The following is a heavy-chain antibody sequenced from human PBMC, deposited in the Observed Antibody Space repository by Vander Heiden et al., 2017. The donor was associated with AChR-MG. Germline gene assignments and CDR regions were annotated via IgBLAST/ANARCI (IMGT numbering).Heavy chain of an antibody. V-gene: IGHV4-59*01. CDR1: GGSISSYY. CDR3: ARESSSFWSNWFDP. J-gene: IGHJ5*02. CDR2: IYYSGST. D-gene: IGHD6-13*01. Sequence: QVQLQESGPGLVKPSETLSLTCTVSGGSISSYYWSWIRQPPGKGLEWIGYIYYSGSTNYNPSLKSRVTISVDTSKNQFSLKLSSVTAADTAVYYCARESSSFWSNWFDPWGQGTLVTVAS.